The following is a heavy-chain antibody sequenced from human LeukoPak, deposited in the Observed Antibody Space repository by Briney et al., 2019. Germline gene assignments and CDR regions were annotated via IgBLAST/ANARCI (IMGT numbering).Heavy chain of an antibody. D-gene: IGHD6-13*01. CDR3: ARGHSSSWSNYYYYMDV. Sequence: SQTLSLTCTVSGGSISSGSYYWSWIRQPAGKGLEWIGRIYTSGSTNYNPSLKSRVTISVDTSKNQFSLKLSSVTAADTAVYYCARGHSSSWSNYYYYMDVWGKGTTVTISS. V-gene: IGHV4-61*02. CDR1: GGSISSGSYY. CDR2: IYTSGST. J-gene: IGHJ6*03.